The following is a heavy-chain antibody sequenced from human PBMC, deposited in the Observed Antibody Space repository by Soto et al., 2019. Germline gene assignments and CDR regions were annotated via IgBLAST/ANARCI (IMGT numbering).Heavy chain of an antibody. V-gene: IGHV4-39*07. CDR2: FFIGGNT. CDR3: ARDHAYSAYWAFDY. J-gene: IGHJ4*02. CDR1: GGSITGGSISSTTYY. Sequence: SETLSLTCTVSGGSITGGSISSTTYYWGWMRQPPGKGLEWIASFFIGGNTYYNPSLKSRVTTSVDTSKNQFSLKLFYVTAADTAVYYCARDHAYSAYWAFDYWGQGALVTVSS. D-gene: IGHD3-16*01.